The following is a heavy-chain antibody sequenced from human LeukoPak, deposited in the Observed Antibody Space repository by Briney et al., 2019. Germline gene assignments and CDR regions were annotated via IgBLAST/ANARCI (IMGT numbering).Heavy chain of an antibody. CDR2: IYSGGST. V-gene: IGHV3-53*04. Sequence: GGSLRLSCAASGFTVSTNYMSWVRQAPGKGLEWVSVIYSGGSTYYADSVKGRFAISRHNSENTLYLQMNSLRAEDTAVYYCARGMTNPFDYWGQGTLVTVSS. CDR3: ARGMTNPFDY. CDR1: GFTVSTNY. J-gene: IGHJ4*02. D-gene: IGHD4-17*01.